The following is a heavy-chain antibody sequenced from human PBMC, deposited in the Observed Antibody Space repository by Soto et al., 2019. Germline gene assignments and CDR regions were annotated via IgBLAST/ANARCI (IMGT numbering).Heavy chain of an antibody. CDR1: GYTFTSYY. CDR3: ARDREDNSSSSEVDP. CDR2: INPSGGST. J-gene: IGHJ5*02. D-gene: IGHD6-6*01. V-gene: IGHV1-46*01. Sequence: QVQLVQSGAEVKKPGASVKVSCKASGYTFTSYYMHWVRQAPGQGLEWMGIINPSGGSTSYAQKFQGTVHMTRDTSSSTIYMELSSLSSEDTAVYYCARDREDNSSSSEVDPWGQGTLVTVSS.